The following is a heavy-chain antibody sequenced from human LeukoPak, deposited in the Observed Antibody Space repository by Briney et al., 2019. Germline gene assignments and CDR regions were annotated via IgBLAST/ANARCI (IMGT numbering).Heavy chain of an antibody. J-gene: IGHJ5*02. CDR2: TYFRSNWFK. V-gene: IGHV6-1*01. CDR3: ARESGIATTGRWFDP. CDR1: GDTVSSSSAA. D-gene: IGHD6-13*01. Sequence: SQPLSLTCAISGDTVSSSSAAWDWIRQSPSRGLEWLGRTYFRSNWFKDYAVSVKSRITVNPDTSKNQFSLHLSSVTPEDTAVYYCARESGIATTGRWFDPWGQGTLVTVSS.